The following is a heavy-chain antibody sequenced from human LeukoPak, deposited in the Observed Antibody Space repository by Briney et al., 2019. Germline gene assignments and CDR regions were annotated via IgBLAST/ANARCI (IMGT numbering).Heavy chain of an antibody. Sequence: ASVKVSCKASGYTFTGYYMHWVRQAPGQGLEWMGWINPNSGGTNYAQKFQGRVTMTRDTSISTAYMELSRLRSDDTAVYYCASDSFNYYDSSGYYRENWFDPWGQGTLVTVSS. J-gene: IGHJ5*02. CDR1: GYTFTGYY. CDR3: ASDSFNYYDSSGYYRENWFDP. CDR2: INPNSGGT. V-gene: IGHV1-2*02. D-gene: IGHD3-22*01.